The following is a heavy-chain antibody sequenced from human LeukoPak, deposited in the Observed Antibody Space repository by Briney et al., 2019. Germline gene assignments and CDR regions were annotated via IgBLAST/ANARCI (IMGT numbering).Heavy chain of an antibody. V-gene: IGHV3-21*01. Sequence: PGGSLRVSCAASGFTFSSYSFNWVRQVPGKGLEWVSSITTTFYTYYTDSVKGRFTISRDNAKNSLYLKMISLRAEDTAVYYCARVRANCYEDCGGQRTLVTVSS. J-gene: IGHJ4*02. CDR3: ARVRANCYEDC. D-gene: IGHD3-3*01. CDR1: GFTFSSYS. CDR2: ITTTFYT.